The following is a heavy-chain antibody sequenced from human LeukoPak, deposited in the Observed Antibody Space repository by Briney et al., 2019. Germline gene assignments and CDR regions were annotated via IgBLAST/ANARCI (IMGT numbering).Heavy chain of an antibody. Sequence: GGSLRLSCAASGFTFTTYWMSWVRQAPGKGLEWVANIKHDGSEKYYGDSVKGRFTISRDNAMNSLYLQMNSLRAEDTAVYSCARARGMDVWRKGTTVIVSS. CDR3: ARARGMDV. CDR2: IKHDGSEK. J-gene: IGHJ6*04. CDR1: GFTFTTYW. V-gene: IGHV3-7*03.